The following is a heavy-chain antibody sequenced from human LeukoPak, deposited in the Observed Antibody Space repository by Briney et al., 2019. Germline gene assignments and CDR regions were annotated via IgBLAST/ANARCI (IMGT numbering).Heavy chain of an antibody. CDR3: ARIQGIAAEILAPGPMDY. Sequence: SETLSLTCAVYGGSFSGYYWSWIRQHPGKGLEWIGYIYYSGSTYYNPSLKSRVTISVDTSKNQFSLKLSSVTAADTAVYYCARIQGIAAEILAPGPMDYWGQGTLVTVSS. V-gene: IGHV4-31*11. J-gene: IGHJ4*02. CDR2: IYYSGST. D-gene: IGHD6-25*01. CDR1: GGSFSGYY.